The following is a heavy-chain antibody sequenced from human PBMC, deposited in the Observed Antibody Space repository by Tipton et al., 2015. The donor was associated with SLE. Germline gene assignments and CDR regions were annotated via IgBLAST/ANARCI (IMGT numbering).Heavy chain of an antibody. CDR1: GFIFSSYW. CDR3: ASPGITGTGDY. Sequence: SLRLSCAASGFIFSSYWMSWVRQAPGKGLEWVANIKQDGSEKYYVDSVKGRFTISRDNAKNSLYLQMNSLRAEDTAVYYCASPGITGTGDYWGQGTLVTVSS. V-gene: IGHV3-7*01. CDR2: IKQDGSEK. J-gene: IGHJ4*02. D-gene: IGHD1-20*01.